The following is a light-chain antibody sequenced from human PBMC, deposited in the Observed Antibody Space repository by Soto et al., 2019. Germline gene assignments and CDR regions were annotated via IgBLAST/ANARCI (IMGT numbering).Light chain of an antibody. Sequence: NVLTQSPGTLSLSPGERATLSCRASQSVTSNFLAWYQQKPGQAPRLLIYGASTRAAGVPDRFSGSWSGTDFTLTITGLEAEDFAVYYCHLYGRSPLLYTFGQGTKV. J-gene: IGKJ2*01. CDR3: HLYGRSPLLYT. V-gene: IGKV3-20*01. CDR2: GAS. CDR1: QSVTSNF.